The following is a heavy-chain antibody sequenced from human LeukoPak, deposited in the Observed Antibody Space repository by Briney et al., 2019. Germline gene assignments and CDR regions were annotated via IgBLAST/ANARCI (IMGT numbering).Heavy chain of an antibody. V-gene: IGHV3-7*03. CDR3: ATIAVEVCYDY. Sequence: RGSLRLSCAASGFTFSSYWMSWVRQAPGKGLEWVANIKQDGREKYYVDSVKGRFTISRDNAKNSLYLQMNSLRAEDTAVYYCATIAVEVCYDYWGQGTLVTVSS. D-gene: IGHD6-19*01. J-gene: IGHJ4*02. CDR1: GFTFSSYW. CDR2: IKQDGREK.